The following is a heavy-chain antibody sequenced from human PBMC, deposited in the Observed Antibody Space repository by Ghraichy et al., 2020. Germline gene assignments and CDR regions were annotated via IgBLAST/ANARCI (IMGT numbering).Heavy chain of an antibody. J-gene: IGHJ2*01. CDR3: AKTYYHDSSGSGHYWYFDL. V-gene: IGHV3-23*01. Sequence: GESLNISCAGSGFSLSTFAMHWVRQAPGKGLEWVATVSSTGASTYYADSVKGRFTISRDNPKDTLYLQMNSLRADDTAIYYCAKTYYHDSSGSGHYWYFDLWGRGTLVTVSS. D-gene: IGHD3-22*01. CDR2: VSSTGAST. CDR1: GFSLSTFA.